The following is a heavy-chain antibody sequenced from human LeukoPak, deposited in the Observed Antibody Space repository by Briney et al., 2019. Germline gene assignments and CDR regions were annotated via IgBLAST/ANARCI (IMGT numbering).Heavy chain of an antibody. D-gene: IGHD6-19*01. Sequence: PSETLSLTCAVYGGSFSGFYWTWIRQPPGKGLEWIGQINHSRSTHYNPSLKSRVTISVDTSKNQFSLKLSSVTAADTAVYYCAREYGSSGWYVYFDYWGQGTLVTVSS. CDR2: INHSRST. CDR3: AREYGSSGWYVYFDY. CDR1: GGSFSGFY. V-gene: IGHV4-34*01. J-gene: IGHJ4*02.